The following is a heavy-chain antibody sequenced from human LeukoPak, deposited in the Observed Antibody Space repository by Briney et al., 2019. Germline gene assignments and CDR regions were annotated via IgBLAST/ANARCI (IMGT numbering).Heavy chain of an antibody. J-gene: IGHJ5*02. V-gene: IGHV1-46*01. D-gene: IGHD2-2*01. CDR3: ARERIVVPAAPFDP. Sequence: ASVEVSCKACGDTFTSYYMHWVRQAPGQGLEWMGIVNPSGGSTSYAQKFQGRVTMTRDMSTSTVYMGLSSLRSEDTAVYYCARERIVVPAAPFDPWGQGTLVTVSS. CDR2: VNPSGGST. CDR1: GDTFTSYY.